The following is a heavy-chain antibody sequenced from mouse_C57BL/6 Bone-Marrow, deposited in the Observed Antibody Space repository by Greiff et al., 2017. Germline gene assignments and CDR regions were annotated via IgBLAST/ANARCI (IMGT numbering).Heavy chain of an antibody. Sequence: VQLQQSGAELVKPGASVKLSCTASGFNIQDYYMHWVKQRTEQGLEWIGRIDPEDGENKYAPKFQGTATITADTSSNTAYLQLSSLTSEDTAVYYCARSREAYCSYDDYFDYWCQGTTLTVSS. D-gene: IGHD2-12*01. CDR2: IDPEDGEN. V-gene: IGHV14-2*01. CDR1: GFNIQDYY. J-gene: IGHJ2*01. CDR3: ARSREAYCSYDDYFDY.